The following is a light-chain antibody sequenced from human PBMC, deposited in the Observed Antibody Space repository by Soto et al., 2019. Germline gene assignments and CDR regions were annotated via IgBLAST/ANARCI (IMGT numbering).Light chain of an antibody. J-gene: IGKJ2*02. V-gene: IGKV1-6*01. Sequence: IQMTQSPSSLSASVGDRVTITCRASQSISSYLNWYQQKPGKAPKLLIYAASSLQSGVPSRFSGSGSGTDFTLTISSLQAEDFATYYCLQDHDYQWTFGQGTKLEIK. CDR2: AAS. CDR3: LQDHDYQWT. CDR1: QSISSY.